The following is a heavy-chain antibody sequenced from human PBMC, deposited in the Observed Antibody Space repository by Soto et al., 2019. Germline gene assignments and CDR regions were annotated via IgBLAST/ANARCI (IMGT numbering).Heavy chain of an antibody. CDR1: GYTFSSHW. Sequence: PGESLKISCKGSGYTFSSHWIGWVRQMPGKGLEWMGIIYPSDSHTRYSPPYQGQVTISVDKSISTAYLQWSSLKASDTAIYYCARYDSSGYYCDFDYWGRGTLVTVSS. CDR2: IYPSDSHT. J-gene: IGHJ4*02. D-gene: IGHD3-22*01. CDR3: ARYDSSGYYCDFDY. V-gene: IGHV5-51*01.